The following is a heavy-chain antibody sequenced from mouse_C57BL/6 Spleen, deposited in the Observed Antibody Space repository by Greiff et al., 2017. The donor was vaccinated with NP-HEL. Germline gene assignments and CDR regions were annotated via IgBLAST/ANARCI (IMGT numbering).Heavy chain of an antibody. V-gene: IGHV7-3*01. D-gene: IGHD1-1*01. CDR3: ARYMWLRRAMDY. Sequence: EVKLVESGGGLVQPGGSLSLSCAASGFTFTDYYMRWVRQPPGKALEWLGFIRNKANGYTTEYSASVKGRFTISRDNSQSILYLQMIALRAEDSATEYCARYMWLRRAMDYWGQGTSVTVSS. J-gene: IGHJ4*01. CDR2: IRNKANGYTT. CDR1: GFTFTDYY.